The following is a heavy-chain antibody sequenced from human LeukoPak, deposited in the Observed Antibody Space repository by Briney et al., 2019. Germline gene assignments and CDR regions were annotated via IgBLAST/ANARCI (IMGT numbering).Heavy chain of an antibody. J-gene: IGHJ4*02. CDR3: ATPDEYCGYDFYLY. D-gene: IGHD5-12*01. CDR2: FDPEDGET. CDR1: GYTLTELS. Sequence: APVKVSCKVSGYTLTELSMHWVRQAPGKGLEWMGGFDPEDGETIYAQKFQGRVTMTEDTSTDTAYMELSSLRSEDTAVYYCATPDEYCGYDFYLYWGQGTLVTVSS. V-gene: IGHV1-24*01.